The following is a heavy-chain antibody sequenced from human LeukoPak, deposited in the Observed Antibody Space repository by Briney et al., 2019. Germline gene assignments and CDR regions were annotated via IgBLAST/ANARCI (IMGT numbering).Heavy chain of an antibody. CDR2: IYSGGST. V-gene: IGHV3-53*01. CDR3: ARARIQLWLSYFDY. J-gene: IGHJ4*02. CDR1: GFSVSSNY. Sequence: GGSLRLSCAASGFSVSSNYMSWVRQAPGKGLEWVSVIYSGGSTYYADSVKGRFTISRDNAKNSLYLQMNSLRAEDTAVYYCARARIQLWLSYFDYWGQGTLVTVSS. D-gene: IGHD5-18*01.